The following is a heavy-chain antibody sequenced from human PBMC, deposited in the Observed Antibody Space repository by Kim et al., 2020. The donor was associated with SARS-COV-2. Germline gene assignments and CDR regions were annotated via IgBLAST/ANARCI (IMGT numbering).Heavy chain of an antibody. V-gene: IGHV4-30-2*05. Sequence: LKSRVTISVDTSKNQFSLKLSSVTAADTAVYYCAREGYGGNSGAYYFDYWGQGTLVTVSS. CDR3: AREGYGGNSGAYYFDY. D-gene: IGHD4-17*01. J-gene: IGHJ4*02.